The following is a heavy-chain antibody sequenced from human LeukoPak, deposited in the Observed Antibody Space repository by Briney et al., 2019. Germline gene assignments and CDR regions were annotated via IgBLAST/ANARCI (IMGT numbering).Heavy chain of an antibody. CDR3: AKGGSYRSQPYFDY. CDR2: ISDSGGCT. J-gene: IGHJ4*02. Sequence: PGGSLRLSCAASGFTFSTYAMTWVRQAPGKWLEWVSSISDSGGCTFYADSVKGRFTISRDNSKNTVYLQMNSLRAEDTAVYYCAKGGSYRSQPYFDYWGQGTPVTVSS. V-gene: IGHV3-23*01. CDR1: GFTFSTYA. D-gene: IGHD3-16*02.